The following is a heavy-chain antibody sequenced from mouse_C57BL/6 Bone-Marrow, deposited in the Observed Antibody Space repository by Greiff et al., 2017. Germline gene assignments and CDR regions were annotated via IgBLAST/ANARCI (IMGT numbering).Heavy chain of an antibody. V-gene: IGHV1-56*01. CDR1: GYTFTSHW. CDR2: IFPGSGST. CDR3: ARGITTVVARIYWYFEV. J-gene: IGHJ1*03. D-gene: IGHD1-1*01. Sequence: QVQLQQSGPELVRPGASVKISCKAPGYTFTSHWMQWVRQRPGQGLEWIGEIFPGSGSTYYNEKFKGKATLTVDTSSSTAYMQLSSLTSEDSAVYFCARGITTVVARIYWYFEVWGTGTTVTVSS.